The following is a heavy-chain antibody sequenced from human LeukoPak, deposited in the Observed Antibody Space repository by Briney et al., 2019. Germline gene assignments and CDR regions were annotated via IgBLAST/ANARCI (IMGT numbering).Heavy chain of an antibody. Sequence: GGSLRLSCAASGFTFSSYGMHWVRQAPGKGLEWVAVISYDGSNKYYADSVKGRFTISRDNSKNTLYLQMNSLRAEDTAVYYCAKGLNAYSSSYWGQGTLVTVSS. CDR3: AKGLNAYSSSY. V-gene: IGHV3-30*18. CDR2: ISYDGSNK. CDR1: GFTFSSYG. D-gene: IGHD6-6*01. J-gene: IGHJ4*02.